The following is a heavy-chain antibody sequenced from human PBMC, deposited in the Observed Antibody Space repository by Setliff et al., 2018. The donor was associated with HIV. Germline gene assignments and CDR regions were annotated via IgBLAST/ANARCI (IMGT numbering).Heavy chain of an antibody. CDR1: GFTFDDFG. J-gene: IGHJ4*02. V-gene: IGHV3-20*04. CDR3: ARQPDSINYWSLLNHEFYFDY. CDR2: IKRDGTIR. D-gene: IGHD3-22*01. Sequence: GSLRLSCAASGFTFDDFGMTWVRQRPGKGLVWVSRIKRDGTIRDYADSVKGRFTISRDNSKNTLYLQMDNLRAEDTAVYYCARQPDSINYWSLLNHEFYFDYWGQGTLVTVSS.